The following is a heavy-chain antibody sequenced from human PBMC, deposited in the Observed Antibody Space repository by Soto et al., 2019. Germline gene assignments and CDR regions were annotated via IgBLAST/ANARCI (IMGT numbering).Heavy chain of an antibody. D-gene: IGHD5-12*01. CDR2: IYYSGST. CDR1: GGSISSGDYY. Sequence: SETLSLTCTVSGGSISSGDYYWSWIRQPPGKGLEWIGYIYYSGSTYYNPSLKSRVTISVDTSKNQFSLKLSSVTAADTAVYYCARVLRRDGYNPWGQGTLVTVSS. V-gene: IGHV4-30-4*01. CDR3: ARVLRRDGYNP. J-gene: IGHJ5*02.